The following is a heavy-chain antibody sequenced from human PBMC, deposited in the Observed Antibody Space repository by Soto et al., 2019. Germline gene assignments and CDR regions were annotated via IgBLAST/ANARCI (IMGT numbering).Heavy chain of an antibody. V-gene: IGHV1-2*02. CDR3: ARGIPYYDFWSGYYYTFYYYYYYGMDV. CDR1: GYSFTGYY. J-gene: IGHJ6*02. D-gene: IGHD3-3*01. Sequence: XSVKVACKASGYSFTGYYMHWVRQAPGQGLEWMGWINPNSGGTNYAQKFQGRVTMTRDTSISTAYMELSRLRSDDTAVYYCARGIPYYDFWSGYYYTFYYYYYYGMDVWGQGTTVTVSS. CDR2: INPNSGGT.